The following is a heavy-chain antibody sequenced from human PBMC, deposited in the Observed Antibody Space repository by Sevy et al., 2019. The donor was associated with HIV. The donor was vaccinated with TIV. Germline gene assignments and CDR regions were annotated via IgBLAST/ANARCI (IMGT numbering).Heavy chain of an antibody. J-gene: IGHJ3*02. CDR3: TRVYDSSSWYGDDVFDI. V-gene: IGHV3-7*03. CDR2: INQDGSKK. Sequence: GGSLRLSCGVSGFTFSTYWMNWVRQSPGKGLEWVADINQDGSKKYYVDSVKGRFTISRDNAKNSLYLQMNSLRAEDTAVYYCTRVYDSSSWYGDDVFDIWGQGTMVTVSS. CDR1: GFTFSTYW. D-gene: IGHD6-13*01.